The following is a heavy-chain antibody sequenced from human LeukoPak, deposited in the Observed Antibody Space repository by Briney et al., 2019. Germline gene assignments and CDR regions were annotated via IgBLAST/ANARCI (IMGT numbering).Heavy chain of an antibody. CDR2: ISGSGTST. V-gene: IGHV3-23*01. CDR3: AKDPEQLIGYCSGGTCSLRY. J-gene: IGHJ4*02. CDR1: GFTFSTFA. D-gene: IGHD2-15*01. Sequence: PGGSLRLSCAGSGFTFSTFAMSWVRRALGKGLEWVSTISGSGTSTYFADSVKGRFTISRDNSKNTLYLQMNSLRAEDTAVYYCAKDPEQLIGYCSGGTCSLRYWGQGTLVTVSS.